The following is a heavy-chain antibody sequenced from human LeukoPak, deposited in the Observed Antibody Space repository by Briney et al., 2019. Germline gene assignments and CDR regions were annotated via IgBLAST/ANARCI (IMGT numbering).Heavy chain of an antibody. J-gene: IGHJ4*02. CDR1: GFTFSSYE. CDR2: ISHSGYTI. D-gene: IGHD6-19*01. CDR3: ASRIAVAGPGINFDC. Sequence: GGSLRLSCAASGFTFSSYEMNWVRQAPGKGLEWVSYISHSGYTIHYADSVKGRFTISRDNAKNSLYLQMNSLRAEDTAVYYCASRIAVAGPGINFDCWGQGTLVTVSS. V-gene: IGHV3-48*03.